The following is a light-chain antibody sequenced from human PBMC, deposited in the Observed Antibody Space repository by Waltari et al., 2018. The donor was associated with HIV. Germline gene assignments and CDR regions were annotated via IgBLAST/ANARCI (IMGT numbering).Light chain of an antibody. J-gene: IGLJ1*01. V-gene: IGLV2-14*01. CDR2: EFS. CDR1: TSAMSRLNF. Sequence: HSVLTQPASVSGSPGQSITISCSCPTSAMSRLNFVSWYQQSSGRASKLIIFEFSSRPSGISDRFSGSKSGDTASLTISALRTEDEADYFCSSYSPRGSVVFGSGTKVTVL. CDR3: SSYSPRGSVV.